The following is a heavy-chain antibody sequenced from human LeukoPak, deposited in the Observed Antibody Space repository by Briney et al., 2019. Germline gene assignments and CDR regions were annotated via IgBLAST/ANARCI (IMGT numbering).Heavy chain of an antibody. J-gene: IGHJ6*03. CDR2: IYYSGSN. CDR3: ARVPLFTVTSFYYYYYYMDV. CDR1: GGSISSYN. V-gene: IGHV4-59*01. D-gene: IGHD4-11*01. Sequence: PSETLSLNCTVSGGSISSYNWSWIRQPPGQGLEGIGYIYYSGSNNYNPNLKSRDTITVDMSKNQYSLKLSAVTDADRAGYDCARVPLFTVTSFYYYYYYMDVWGKGTAVTVSS.